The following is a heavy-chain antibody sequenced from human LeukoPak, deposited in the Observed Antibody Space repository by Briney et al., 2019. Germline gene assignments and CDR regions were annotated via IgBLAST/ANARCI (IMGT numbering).Heavy chain of an antibody. Sequence: SVRVSCKASGGTFSSYAISWVRQAPGQGLEWMGGIIPIFGTANYAQKFQGRVTITADESTSTAYMELSSLRSEDTAVYYCARAVVVVVAASHLYYYGMDVWGQGTTVTVSS. D-gene: IGHD2-15*01. V-gene: IGHV1-69*13. J-gene: IGHJ6*02. CDR2: IIPIFGTA. CDR1: GGTFSSYA. CDR3: ARAVVVVVAASHLYYYGMDV.